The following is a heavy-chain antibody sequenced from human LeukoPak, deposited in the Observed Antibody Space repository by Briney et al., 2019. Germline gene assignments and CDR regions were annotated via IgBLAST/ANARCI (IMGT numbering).Heavy chain of an antibody. J-gene: IGHJ5*02. CDR3: ARSHDYTNYVST. CDR2: INPNGGET. Sequence: ASVKVSCKASVYTFIGYYIHWMRQAPGQGLEWMGWINPNGGETHFAQKFQGRVTLTTDTSLSTAYLDLNSLISDDTAVYDCARSHDYTNYVSTWGQGTLVTVSS. D-gene: IGHD4-11*01. V-gene: IGHV1-2*02. CDR1: VYTFIGYY.